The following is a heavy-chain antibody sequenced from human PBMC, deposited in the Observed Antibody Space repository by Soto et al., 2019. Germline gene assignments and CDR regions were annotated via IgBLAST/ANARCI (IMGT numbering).Heavy chain of an antibody. CDR1: GFPFSVYV. J-gene: IGHJ3*01. D-gene: IGHD3-10*01. Sequence: QVHLVESGGGVVQPGRSLRLSCAASGFPFSVYVIHWVRQAAGKGLEWVASMTYDGATEYYADSVKGRFTVSRDNSKRTLSLQMNSLRPEDTAVYYCARVRLTISVNDALDVWGQGTTVTVSS. CDR2: MTYDGATE. CDR3: ARVRLTISVNDALDV. V-gene: IGHV3-30*14.